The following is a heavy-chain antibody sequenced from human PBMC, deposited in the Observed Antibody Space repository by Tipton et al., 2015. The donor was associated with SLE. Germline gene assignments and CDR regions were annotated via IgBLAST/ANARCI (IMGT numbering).Heavy chain of an antibody. CDR1: GGSISSSRYY. CDR2: IYYSGST. Sequence: TLSLTCTVSGGSISSSRYYWGWIRQPPGKGLEWIGSIYYSGSTYYNPSLKSRVTISVDTSKNQFSLKLSSVTAADTAVYYCARHEYYDFWSGYSHWYFDLWGRGALVTVSS. D-gene: IGHD3-3*01. J-gene: IGHJ2*01. V-gene: IGHV4-39*01. CDR3: ARHEYYDFWSGYSHWYFDL.